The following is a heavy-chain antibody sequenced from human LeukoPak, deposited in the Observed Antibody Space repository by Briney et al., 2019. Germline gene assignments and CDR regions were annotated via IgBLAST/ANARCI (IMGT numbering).Heavy chain of an antibody. J-gene: IGHJ5*02. CDR3: ARDDYRGVTNFDP. V-gene: IGHV4-59*01. Sequence: SHSLSLACTLAGASISPYFCSWVRQTPGKCLEWLGYISYTGSTNYTPALKSRVTLSVDTSKNQFSLQLTSVRAADMAVYYCARDDYRGVTNFDPWGQGTLVTVSS. D-gene: IGHD3-10*01. CDR2: ISYTGST. CDR1: GASISPYF.